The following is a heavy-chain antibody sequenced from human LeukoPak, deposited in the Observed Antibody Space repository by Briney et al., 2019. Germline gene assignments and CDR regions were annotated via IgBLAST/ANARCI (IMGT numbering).Heavy chain of an antibody. CDR1: GGPFSGYY. CDR2: INHSGST. CDR3: ARGFGYYYGSGDAFDI. J-gene: IGHJ3*02. D-gene: IGHD3-10*01. V-gene: IGHV4-34*01. Sequence: SETLSLTCAVYGGPFSGYYWSWIRQPPGKGLEWIGEINHSGSTNYNPSLKSRVTISVDTSKNQFSLKLSSVTAADTAVYYCARGFGYYYGSGDAFDIWGQGTMVTVSS.